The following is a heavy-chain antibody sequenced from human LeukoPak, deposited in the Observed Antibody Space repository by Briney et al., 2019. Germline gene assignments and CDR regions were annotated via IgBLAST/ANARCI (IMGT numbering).Heavy chain of an antibody. D-gene: IGHD3-10*01. CDR3: AKVLDSGEFSFDY. CDR1: GFTFSSYA. Sequence: PGGSLRLSCAASGFTFSSYAMSWVHQAPGKGLEWVSAISGSGGSTYYADSVKGRFTISRDNSKNTLYLQMNSLRAEDTAVYYCAKVLDSGEFSFDYWGQGTLVTVSS. J-gene: IGHJ4*02. V-gene: IGHV3-23*01. CDR2: ISGSGGST.